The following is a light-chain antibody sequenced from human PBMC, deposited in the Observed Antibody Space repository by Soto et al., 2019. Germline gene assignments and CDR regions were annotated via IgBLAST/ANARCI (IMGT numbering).Light chain of an antibody. CDR2: AIS. CDR3: QQSYSMPPWT. Sequence: DIQMTQSPSSLSASVGDSVTISCRACQTINTYLNWYQQKPGQAPKVLIFAISTLQPGVPSRFRGSGSGTEFSLTISSLQPEDAANYYCQQSYSMPPWTFGQGTKVDIX. J-gene: IGKJ1*01. CDR1: QTINTY. V-gene: IGKV1-39*01.